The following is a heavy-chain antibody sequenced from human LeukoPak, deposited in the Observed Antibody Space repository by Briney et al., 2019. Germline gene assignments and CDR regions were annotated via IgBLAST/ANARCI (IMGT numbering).Heavy chain of an antibody. D-gene: IGHD2-2*01. CDR3: AKDKDCTSTSCFPGLADC. V-gene: IGHV3-43*02. CDR1: GFTFGDYG. J-gene: IGHJ4*02. Sequence: GGSLRLSCAASGFTFGDYGMHWVRKAPGKGLEWVSLITIDGGTTYYADSVKGRFTISRDNSKNSLYLQMNSLRSEDTAFYYCAKDKDCTSTSCFPGLADCWGQGTLVTVSS. CDR2: ITIDGGTT.